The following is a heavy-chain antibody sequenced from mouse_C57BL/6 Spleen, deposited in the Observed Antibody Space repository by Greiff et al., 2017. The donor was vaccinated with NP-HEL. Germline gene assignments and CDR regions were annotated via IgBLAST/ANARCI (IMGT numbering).Heavy chain of an antibody. CDR1: GYAFSSYW. V-gene: IGHV1-80*01. CDR3: ARSYYYDSSYGEAWFAY. D-gene: IGHD1-1*01. J-gene: IGHJ3*01. Sequence: VQLQQSGAELVKPGASVKISCKASGYAFSSYWMNWVKQRPGKGLEWIGQIYPGDGDTNYNGKFKGKATLTADKSSSTAYMQLSSLTSEDSAVYFCARSYYYDSSYGEAWFAYWGQGTLVTVSA. CDR2: IYPGDGDT.